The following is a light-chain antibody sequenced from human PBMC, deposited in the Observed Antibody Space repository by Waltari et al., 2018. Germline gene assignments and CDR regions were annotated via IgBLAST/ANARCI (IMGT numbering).Light chain of an antibody. Sequence: SYDLTQPPSLSVSPGPTATITCSGHELDKKSTSWYQQKPGQSPVLVLYQDNVRPSGIPERFSGSNSGNTATLTISGTQAMDEADYYCLVWDSSIGVFGSGTKITVL. CDR1: ELDKKS. J-gene: IGLJ1*01. CDR3: LVWDSSIGV. CDR2: QDN. V-gene: IGLV3-1*01.